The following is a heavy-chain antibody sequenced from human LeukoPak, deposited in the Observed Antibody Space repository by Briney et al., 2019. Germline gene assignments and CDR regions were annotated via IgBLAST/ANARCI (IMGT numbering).Heavy chain of an antibody. CDR3: ASGTGGAFDI. J-gene: IGHJ3*02. V-gene: IGHV3-74*01. Sequence: GGSLRLSCAASGFTFSSYWMHWVRHAPGKGLVWVSRINSDGSSASYADSVKGRFTISRDNAKNTLYLQMNSLRAEDTAVYYCASGTGGAFDIWGQGTMVTVSS. CDR2: INSDGSSA. D-gene: IGHD3-16*01. CDR1: GFTFSSYW.